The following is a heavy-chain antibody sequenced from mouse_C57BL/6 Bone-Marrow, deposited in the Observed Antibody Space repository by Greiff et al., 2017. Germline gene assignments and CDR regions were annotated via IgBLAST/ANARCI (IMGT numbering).Heavy chain of an antibody. CDR1: GYTFTDYE. CDR2: IDPATGGT. D-gene: IGHD1-1*01. J-gene: IGHJ1*03. V-gene: IGHV1-15*01. Sequence: QVQLQQSGAELVRPGASVTLSCKASGYTFTDYEMHWVKQTPVHGLEWIGAIDPATGGTAYNQKFKGKAILTADKSSSTAYMELRSLTSEDSAVYYGTRSLYYDGSSYWYFDVWGTGTTVTVSS. CDR3: TRSLYYDGSSYWYFDV.